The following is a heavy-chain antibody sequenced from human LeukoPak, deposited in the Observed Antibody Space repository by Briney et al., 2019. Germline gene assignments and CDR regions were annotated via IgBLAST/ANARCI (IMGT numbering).Heavy chain of an antibody. Sequence: ASVKVSCRASGYTFTSHYMHWVRQAPGQGLEWMGVINPSAGTTTYPQKFQGRVTMNRDTSTSTVYMELSSLKSEDTAVYYCAAPGASGFVGNFWSGPLDFWGHGTLVTVSS. D-gene: IGHD3-3*01. V-gene: IGHV1-46*01. CDR3: AAPGASGFVGNFWSGPLDF. J-gene: IGHJ4*01. CDR1: GYTFTSHY. CDR2: INPSAGTT.